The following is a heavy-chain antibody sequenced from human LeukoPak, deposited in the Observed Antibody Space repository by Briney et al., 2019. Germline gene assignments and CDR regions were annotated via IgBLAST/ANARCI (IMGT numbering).Heavy chain of an antibody. J-gene: IGHJ4*02. V-gene: IGHV3-48*03. CDR3: ARVPYDILTGYSNFDY. CDR1: GFTFSSYE. D-gene: IGHD3-9*01. CDR2: ISSSGSTI. Sequence: PGGSLRLSCAASGFTFSSYEMNWVRQAPGKGLEWVSYISSSGSTIYYADSVKGRFTISRDNAKNSLYLQMNSLRAEDTALYYCARVPYDILTGYSNFDYWGQGTLVTVSS.